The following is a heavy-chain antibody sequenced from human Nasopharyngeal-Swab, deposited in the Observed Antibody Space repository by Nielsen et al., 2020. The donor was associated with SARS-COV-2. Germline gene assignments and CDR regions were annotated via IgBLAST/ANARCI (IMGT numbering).Heavy chain of an antibody. CDR2: IYYSGGT. D-gene: IGHD3-22*01. Sequence: RQAPGKGLEWIGSIYYSGGTYYNPSLKSRVTISVDTSKNQFSLKLSSVTAADTAVYYCARGGVGKHGYYYDSSGQYNWFDPWGQGTLVTVSS. J-gene: IGHJ5*02. CDR3: ARGGVGKHGYYYDSSGQYNWFDP. V-gene: IGHV4-39*07.